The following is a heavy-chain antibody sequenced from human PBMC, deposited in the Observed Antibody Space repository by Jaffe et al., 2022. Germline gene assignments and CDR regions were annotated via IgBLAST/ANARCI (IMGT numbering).Heavy chain of an antibody. CDR3: AKDLSYGPYYFDY. D-gene: IGHD5-18*01. V-gene: IGHV3-30*02. Sequence: QVQLVESGGGVVQPGGSLRLSCAASGFTFSSYGMHWVRQAPGKGLEWVAFIRYDGSNKYYADSVKGRFTISRDNSKNTLYLQMNSLRAEDTAVYYCAKDLSYGPYYFDYWGQGTLVTVSS. CDR2: IRYDGSNK. J-gene: IGHJ4*02. CDR1: GFTFSSYG.